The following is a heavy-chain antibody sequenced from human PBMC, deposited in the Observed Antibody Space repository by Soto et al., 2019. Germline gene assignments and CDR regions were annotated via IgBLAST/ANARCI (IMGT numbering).Heavy chain of an antibody. Sequence: EVQLLESGGGLEQPGGSLRLSCAASGFIFSSYALSWVRQAPGKGLEWVSAISGSGTTTYYADSVKGRFTFSRDNSKNMLYLQMNRLRAEDTAVYYCAETHSGWYTPFDSWGQGTLVTVSS. CDR2: ISGSGTTT. J-gene: IGHJ4*02. V-gene: IGHV3-23*01. D-gene: IGHD6-19*01. CDR1: GFIFSSYA. CDR3: AETHSGWYTPFDS.